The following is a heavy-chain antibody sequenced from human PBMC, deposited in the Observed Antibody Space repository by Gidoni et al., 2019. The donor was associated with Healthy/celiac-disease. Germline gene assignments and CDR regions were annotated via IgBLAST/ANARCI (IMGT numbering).Heavy chain of an antibody. V-gene: IGHV1-69*06. J-gene: IGHJ5*02. CDR3: ARGVAAYCGGDCQNWFDP. CDR2: SIPIFGTA. Sequence: VQLVQSGAEVKKPGSSVKVSCKASGGPFRSYAIRGLRQAPGQGLEWMGGSIPIFGTANYAQKFQGRVTITADKSTSTAYMELSSLRSEDTAVYYCARGVAAYCGGDCQNWFDPWGQGTLVTVSS. D-gene: IGHD2-21*02. CDR1: GGPFRSYA.